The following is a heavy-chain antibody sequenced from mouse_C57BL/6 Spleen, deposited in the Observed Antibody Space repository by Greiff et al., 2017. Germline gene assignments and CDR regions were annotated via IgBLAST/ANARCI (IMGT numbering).Heavy chain of an antibody. Sequence: QVQLQQSGPELVKPGASVKISCKASGYSFTSYYIHWVKQRPGQGLEWIGWIYPGSGNTKYNEKFKGKATLTADTSSSTAYMQLSSLASEDSAVYYCARSIGNSPPAYWGQGTLVTVSA. CDR2: IYPGSGNT. D-gene: IGHD2-1*01. CDR3: ARSIGNSPPAY. V-gene: IGHV1-66*01. J-gene: IGHJ3*01. CDR1: GYSFTSYY.